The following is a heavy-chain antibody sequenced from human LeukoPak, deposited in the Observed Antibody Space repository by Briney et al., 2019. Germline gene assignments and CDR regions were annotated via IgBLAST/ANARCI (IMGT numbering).Heavy chain of an antibody. V-gene: IGHV4-34*01. J-gene: IGHJ5*02. CDR2: INHSGST. Sequence: PSETLSPTCAVYGGSFSGYYWSWIRQPPGKGLEWIGEINHSGSTNYNPSLKSRVTISVDTSKNQFSLKLSSVTAADTAVYYCARPYYYGSGSPLAQGRNWFDPWGQGTLVTVSS. CDR1: GGSFSGYY. CDR3: ARPYYYGSGSPLAQGRNWFDP. D-gene: IGHD3-10*01.